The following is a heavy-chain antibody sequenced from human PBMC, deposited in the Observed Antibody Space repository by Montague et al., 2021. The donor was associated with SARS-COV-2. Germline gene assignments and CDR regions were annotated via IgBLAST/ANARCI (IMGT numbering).Heavy chain of an antibody. CDR2: IHHGGST. V-gene: IGHV4-34*01. CDR1: GGSFSTYS. CDR3: ARLGDAVVPSPILGVGPYYSCYDMEV. J-gene: IGHJ6*03. Sequence: SETLSLTCAVHGGSFSTYSWNWIRQPPGKGLEWIGEIHHGGSTNYNLSLKSRVTISADTSKNQFSLKLTSVAAADTAVYYCARLGDAVVPSPILGVGPYYSCYDMEVWGKGTTVTVSS. D-gene: IGHD4-23*01.